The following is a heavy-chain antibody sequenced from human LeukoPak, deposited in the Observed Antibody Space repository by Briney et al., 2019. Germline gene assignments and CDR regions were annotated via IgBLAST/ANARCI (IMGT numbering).Heavy chain of an antibody. CDR3: ARSAGIQLWSYSY. V-gene: IGHV4-59*01. Sequence: SETLSLTCTVSGGSISSYHWSWIRQPPGKGLEWIGYIYYSGSTNYNPSLKSRVTISVDTSKNQFSLKLSSVTAADTAVYYCARSAGIQLWSYSYWGQGTLVTVSS. CDR1: GGSISSYH. J-gene: IGHJ4*02. D-gene: IGHD5-18*01. CDR2: IYYSGST.